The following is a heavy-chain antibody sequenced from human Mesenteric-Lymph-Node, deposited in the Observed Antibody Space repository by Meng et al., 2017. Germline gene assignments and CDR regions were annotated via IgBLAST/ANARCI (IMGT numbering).Heavy chain of an antibody. D-gene: IGHD1-1*01. J-gene: IGHJ1*01. CDR3: TNDRLKH. CDR2: IDPHGSDP. V-gene: IGHV3-74*03. Sequence: GESLKISCTASGFSITDHWMHWVRQGPGKGPVWVSRIDPHGSDPTYADSVKGRFTISRDNAKNTVYLQMNSLRAEDSAFYYCTNDRLKHWGQCALVTVSS. CDR1: GFSITDHW.